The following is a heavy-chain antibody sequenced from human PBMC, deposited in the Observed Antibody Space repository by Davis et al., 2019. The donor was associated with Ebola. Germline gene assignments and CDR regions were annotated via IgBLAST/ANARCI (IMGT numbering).Heavy chain of an antibody. CDR2: IYYSGST. Sequence: PSETLSLTCTVSGGSISSSSYYWGWIRQPPGKGLEWIGSIYYSGSTYYNPSLKSRVTISVDTSKNQFSLKLSPVTAADTAVYYCARHTVPDETTVTNYYYYGMDVWGQGTTVTVSS. D-gene: IGHD4-11*01. V-gene: IGHV4-39*01. CDR1: GGSISSSSYY. J-gene: IGHJ6*02. CDR3: ARHTVPDETTVTNYYYYGMDV.